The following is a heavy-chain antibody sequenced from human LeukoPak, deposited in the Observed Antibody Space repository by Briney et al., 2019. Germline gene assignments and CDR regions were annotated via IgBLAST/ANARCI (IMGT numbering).Heavy chain of an antibody. CDR1: DGTISSSSNY. CDR3: ARTYYYYYYMDV. V-gene: IGHV4-39*07. CDR2: IYYSGST. J-gene: IGHJ6*03. Sequence: SETLSLTCSVSDGTISSSSNYWGWIRQPPGKGLEWIGSIYYSGSTYYNPSLKSRVTMSVDTSKNQFSLKLSSVTAADTAVYYCARTYYYYYYMDVWGKGTTVTVSS.